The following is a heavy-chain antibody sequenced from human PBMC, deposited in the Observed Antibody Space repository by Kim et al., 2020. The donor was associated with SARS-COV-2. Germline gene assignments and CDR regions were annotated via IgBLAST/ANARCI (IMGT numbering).Heavy chain of an antibody. D-gene: IGHD3-22*01. J-gene: IGHJ4*02. CDR2: IKSKTDGGTT. CDR1: SNAW. Sequence: SNAWMSWVRQAPGKGLEWVGRIKSKTDGGTTDYAAPVKGRFTISRDDSKNTLYLQMNSLKTEDTAVYYCTSQQRITMIVVVILPDYWGQGTLVTV. CDR3: TSQQRITMIVVVILPDY. V-gene: IGHV3-15*01.